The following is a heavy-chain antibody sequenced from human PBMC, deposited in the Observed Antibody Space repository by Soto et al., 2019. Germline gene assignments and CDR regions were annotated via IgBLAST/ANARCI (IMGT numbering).Heavy chain of an antibody. Sequence: ASVKVSCKASGHTFNSYYMHWVRQAPGQGLEWMGGFDAEDGKTIYAQKFQGRVTMTADTSTSTAYMELRSLRSDDTAVYYCARGGTPIEYWAQGTLVTVSS. CDR2: FDAEDGKT. V-gene: IGHV1-46*02. D-gene: IGHD3-16*01. J-gene: IGHJ4*02. CDR1: GHTFNSYY. CDR3: ARGGTPIEY.